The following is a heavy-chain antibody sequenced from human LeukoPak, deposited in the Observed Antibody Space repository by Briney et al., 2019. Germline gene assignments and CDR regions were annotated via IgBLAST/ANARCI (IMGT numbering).Heavy chain of an antibody. D-gene: IGHD5-24*01. J-gene: IGHJ4*02. Sequence: PGGSLRLTCAASGFTLRTYEMNWVRQAPGKGLEWVSYISGSGSTIYYADSVKGRFTIPRDNANNSLYLQMNSLRAEDTAVYYCVRSRWLQLGYFDCWGQGILVTVSS. CDR3: VRSRWLQLGYFDC. CDR2: ISGSGSTI. V-gene: IGHV3-48*03. CDR1: GFTLRTYE.